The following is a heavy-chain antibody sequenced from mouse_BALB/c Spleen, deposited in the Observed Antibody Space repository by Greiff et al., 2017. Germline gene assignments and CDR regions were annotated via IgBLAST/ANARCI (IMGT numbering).Heavy chain of an antibody. CDR3: ARLDYRYDGYAMDY. CDR2: ISSGSSTI. D-gene: IGHD2-14*01. CDR1: GFTFSSFG. J-gene: IGHJ4*01. V-gene: IGHV5-17*02. Sequence: EVKLVESGGGLVQPGGSRKLSCAASGFTFSSFGMHWVRQAPEKGLEWVAYISSGSSTIYYADTVKGRFTISRDNPKNTLFLQMTSLRSEDTAMYYCARLDYRYDGYAMDYWGQGTSVTVSS.